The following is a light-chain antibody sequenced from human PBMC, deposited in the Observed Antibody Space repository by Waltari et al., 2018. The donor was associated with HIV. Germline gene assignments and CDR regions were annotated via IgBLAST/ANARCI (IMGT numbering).Light chain of an antibody. J-gene: IGKJ4*01. CDR2: DAS. CDR3: QQRSSWPLT. V-gene: IGKV3-11*01. CDR1: QSVSSL. Sequence: EIVLTQSPAALSGSPGESATLSCRASQSVSSLLAWYQQKPGKVPRLLIYDASNRATGIPARFSGSGSGTDFTLTISSLEPEDFAVYYCQQRSSWPLTFGGGTKVEIK.